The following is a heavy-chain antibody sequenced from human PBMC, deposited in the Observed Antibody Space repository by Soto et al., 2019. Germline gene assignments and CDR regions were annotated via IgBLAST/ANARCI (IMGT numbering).Heavy chain of an antibody. D-gene: IGHD2-8*01. CDR2: IFYSGST. CDR3: VRHPRIMVPRQHDYYFDT. V-gene: IGHV4-39*01. Sequence: SETLSLTCNVSGASISSRNYYWGWIRQPPGKGLEWFGSIFYSGSTYYNPSLKSRVTISIVTSQNQFSLRLTPVTAADTAVYYCVRHPRIMVPRQHDYYFDTWGPGNLVT. CDR1: GASISSRNYY. J-gene: IGHJ4*02.